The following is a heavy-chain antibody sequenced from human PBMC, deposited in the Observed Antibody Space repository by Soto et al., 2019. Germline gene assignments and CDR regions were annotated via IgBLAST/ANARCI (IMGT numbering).Heavy chain of an antibody. V-gene: IGHV4-61*01. CDR3: TRGGDAYKNGH. J-gene: IGHJ4*02. Sequence: QVQLQESGPGLVKPSETLSLTCTVPGGSVIIGTYYWSWIRQPPGKGLEWIGFIHYSGSTNYNPALQSRVTMSVDTSKNQFSLKLTSVNAADTAVYYCTRGGDAYKNGHWGQGTLVTVSS. D-gene: IGHD2-21*01. CDR2: IHYSGST. CDR1: GGSVIIGTYY.